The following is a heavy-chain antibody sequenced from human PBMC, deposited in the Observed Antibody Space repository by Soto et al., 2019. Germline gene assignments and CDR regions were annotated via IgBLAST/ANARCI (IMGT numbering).Heavy chain of an antibody. Sequence: QVQLVQSGAEVKKPGASVKVSCKAFGYTFTSYGISWVRQAPGQGLEWMGWISAYNGNTNYAQKFQGRGTMTTDTSTSTAYMELRSLRSDDSAVYFCARAEKWVTGNMGGYWGQGTLVTVYS. CDR2: ISAYNGNT. J-gene: IGHJ4*02. D-gene: IGHD1-20*01. CDR3: ARAEKWVTGNMGGY. V-gene: IGHV1-18*04. CDR1: GYTFTSYG.